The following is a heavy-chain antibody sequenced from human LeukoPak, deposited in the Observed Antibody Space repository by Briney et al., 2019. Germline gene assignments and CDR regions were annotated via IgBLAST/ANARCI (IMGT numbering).Heavy chain of an antibody. CDR2: IIPIFGTA. CDR3: AKVLSNSGSYSPDY. V-gene: IGHV1-69*01. Sequence: GSSVKVSCKVSGGTFSSYAISWVRQAPGQGLEWMGGIIPIFGTANYAQKFQGRVTITADESTSTAYMELSSLRSEDTAVYYCAKVLSNSGSYSPDYWGQGTLVTVSS. J-gene: IGHJ4*02. D-gene: IGHD1-26*01. CDR1: GGTFSSYA.